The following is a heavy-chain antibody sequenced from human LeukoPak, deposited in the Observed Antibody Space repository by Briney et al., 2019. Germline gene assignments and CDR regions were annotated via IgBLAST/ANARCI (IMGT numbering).Heavy chain of an antibody. CDR3: ARDPVEQQLVHDDAFDI. J-gene: IGHJ3*02. D-gene: IGHD6-13*01. CDR1: GYTFTSYA. Sequence: GASVKVSCKASGYTFTSYAMHWVRQAPGQRLEWMGWINAGNGNTKYSQKFQGRVTITRDTSASTVYMELSSLRSEDTAVYYCARDPVEQQLVHDDAFDIWGQGTMVTVSS. CDR2: INAGNGNT. V-gene: IGHV1-3*01.